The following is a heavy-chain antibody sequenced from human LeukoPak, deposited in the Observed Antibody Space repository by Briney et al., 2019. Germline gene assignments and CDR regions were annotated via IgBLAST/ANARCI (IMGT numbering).Heavy chain of an antibody. J-gene: IGHJ3*02. V-gene: IGHV3-9*01. D-gene: IGHD5-12*01. CDR3: AKDTRGSLGAFDI. CDR2: ISWNSGSI. CDR1: GFTFDDYA. Sequence: GGSLRLSCAASGFTFDDYAMHWVRQAPGKGLEWVSGISWNSGSIGYADSVKGRFTISRDNAKNSLYLQMNSLRAEDTALYYCAKDTRGSLGAFDIWGQGTMATVSS.